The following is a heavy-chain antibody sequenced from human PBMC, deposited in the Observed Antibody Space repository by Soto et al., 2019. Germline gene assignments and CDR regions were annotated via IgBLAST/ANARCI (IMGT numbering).Heavy chain of an antibody. CDR3: ARSVEGHFDY. J-gene: IGHJ4*02. D-gene: IGHD6-19*01. V-gene: IGHV3-48*02. CDR1: GFTFSVYS. CDR2: MTSDMKTI. Sequence: EVQLVESGGGLVQPGGSLRLSCAASGFTFSVYSMNWIRQAPGKGLQWVSYMTSDMKTIHYADSVQGRFTISRDNAKNLVYLQMTSLRDEDTGVYYCARSVEGHFDYWGQGALVTVSS.